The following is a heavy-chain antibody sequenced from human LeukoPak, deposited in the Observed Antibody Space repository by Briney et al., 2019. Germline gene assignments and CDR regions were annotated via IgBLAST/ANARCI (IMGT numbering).Heavy chain of an antibody. CDR1: GGSFSGYY. CDR2: INLSGST. J-gene: IGHJ4*02. V-gene: IGHV4-34*01. CDR3: ARCYYDSSGYIDY. Sequence: SETPSLTCAVYGGSFSGYYWSWIRQPPGKGLEWIGEINLSGSTNYNPSLKSRVTISVDTSKNQFSLKLSSVTAADTAVYYCARCYYDSSGYIDYWGQGTLVTVSS. D-gene: IGHD3-22*01.